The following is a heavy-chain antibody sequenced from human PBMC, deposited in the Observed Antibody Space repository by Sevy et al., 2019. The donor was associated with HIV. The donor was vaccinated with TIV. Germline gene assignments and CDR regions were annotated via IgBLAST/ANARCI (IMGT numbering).Heavy chain of an antibody. V-gene: IGHV3-30-3*01. CDR1: GFTFSSYA. CDR3: ARDSPIMITFGGVKSYYYYMDV. CDR2: ISYDGSNK. D-gene: IGHD3-16*01. J-gene: IGHJ6*03. Sequence: GGSLRLSCAASGFTFSSYAMHWVRQAPGKGLEWVAVISYDGSNKYYEDSVKGRFTIYRDNSKNTLYLQMNSLRAEDTAVYYCARDSPIMITFGGVKSYYYYMDVWGKGTTVTVSS.